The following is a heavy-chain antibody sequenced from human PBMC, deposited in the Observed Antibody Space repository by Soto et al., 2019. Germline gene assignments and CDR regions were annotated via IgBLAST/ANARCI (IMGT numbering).Heavy chain of an antibody. CDR2: IYYSGST. V-gene: IGHV4-59*01. D-gene: IGHD5-12*01. Sequence: PSETLSLTCTVSGGSISSYYWSWIRRPPGKGLEWIGYIYYSGSTNYNPSLKSRVTISVDTSKNQFSLKLSSVTAADTAVYYCARVRGDGYNLAFDIWGQGTMVTVSS. J-gene: IGHJ3*02. CDR1: GGSISSYY. CDR3: ARVRGDGYNLAFDI.